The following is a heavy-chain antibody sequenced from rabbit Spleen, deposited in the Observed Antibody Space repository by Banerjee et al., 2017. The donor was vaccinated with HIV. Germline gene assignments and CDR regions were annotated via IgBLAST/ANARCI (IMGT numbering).Heavy chain of an antibody. CDR3: ARGISVANL. CDR2: VGAGSSGST. V-gene: IGHV1S45*01. J-gene: IGHJ4*01. Sequence: QEQLEESGGDLVKPEGSLTLTCTASGFTLSSYWMSWVRQAPGKGLEWIGCVGAGSSGSTYYANWAKGRFTISKTSSTTVTLQVTSLTAADTATYFCARGISVANLWGPGTLVTVS. CDR1: GFTLSSYW. D-gene: IGHD1-1*01.